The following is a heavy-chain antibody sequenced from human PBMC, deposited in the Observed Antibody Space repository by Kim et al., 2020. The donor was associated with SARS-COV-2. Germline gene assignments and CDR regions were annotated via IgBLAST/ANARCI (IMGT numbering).Heavy chain of an antibody. V-gene: IGHV3-23*01. CDR2: ISGSGGST. J-gene: IGHJ6*02. CDR3: AKGGGLDYDFWSGYEAPHHRAYYYGMDV. Sequence: GGSLRLSCAASGFTFSSYAMSWVRQAPGKGLEWVSAISGSGGSTYYADSVKGRFTISRDNSKNTLYLQMNSLRAEDTAVYYCAKGGGLDYDFWSGYEAPHHRAYYYGMDVWGQGTTVTVSS. CDR1: GFTFSSYA. D-gene: IGHD3-3*01.